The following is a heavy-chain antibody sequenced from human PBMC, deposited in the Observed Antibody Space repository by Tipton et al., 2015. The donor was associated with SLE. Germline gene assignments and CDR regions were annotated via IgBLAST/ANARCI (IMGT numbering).Heavy chain of an antibody. J-gene: IGHJ4*02. V-gene: IGHV4-39*07. D-gene: IGHD7-27*01. CDR1: GGSISSSGYY. Sequence: TLSLTCIVSGGSISSSGYYWGWIRQPPGKGLEWIGSIYYSGSTYYNPSLKSRVTISVDTSKNQFSLKLSSVTAADTAVYYCARGWGPVGSCFDYWGQGTLVTVSS. CDR2: IYYSGST. CDR3: ARGWGPVGSCFDY.